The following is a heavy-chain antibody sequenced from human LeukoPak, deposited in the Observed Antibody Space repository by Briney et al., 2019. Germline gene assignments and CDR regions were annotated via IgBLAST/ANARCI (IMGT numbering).Heavy chain of an antibody. CDR1: GGSISSSSYY. CDR2: IYYSGST. CDR3: AGDLWGYDNSGYYYALNYYYYMDV. Sequence: SETLSLTCTVSGGSISSSSYYWGWIRQPPGKGLEWIGSIYYSGSTYYNPSLKSRVTISVATSKNQFSLKLSSVTAADTAVYYCAGDLWGYDNSGYYYALNYYYYMDVWGKGTTVTVSS. V-gene: IGHV4-39*07. D-gene: IGHD3-22*01. J-gene: IGHJ6*03.